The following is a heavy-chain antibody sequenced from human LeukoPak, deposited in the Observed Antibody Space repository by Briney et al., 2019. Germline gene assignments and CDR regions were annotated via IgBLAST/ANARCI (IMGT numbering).Heavy chain of an antibody. J-gene: IGHJ4*02. Sequence: GGSLRLSCAASGFTFGSYAMSWVRQAPGKGLDWVSAISGSGGSTYYAGSVMGRFTTSRDNSKNTLYLGMNSLRGEDTAVYYCARGSSGSYYNSRFDYWGQGTLVTVSS. CDR3: ARGSSGSYYNSRFDY. CDR2: ISGSGGST. CDR1: GFTFGSYA. D-gene: IGHD3-10*01. V-gene: IGHV3-23*01.